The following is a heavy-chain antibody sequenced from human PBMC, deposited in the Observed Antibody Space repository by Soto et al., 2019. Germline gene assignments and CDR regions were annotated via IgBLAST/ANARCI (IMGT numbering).Heavy chain of an antibody. V-gene: IGHV3-7*03. CDR2: ISPNGRDQ. CDR3: SRIPCIAGSCFYDS. Sequence: EVQLVESGGDLVQPGGSLRLSCAASGFTFSNYWMSWVRQASGKGLEWVANISPNGRDQRYVASARGRVTISRDNANNVLYLQMHSLRADDSAVYFCSRIPCIAGSCFYDSWGQGTLVTVSS. D-gene: IGHD2-15*01. J-gene: IGHJ4*02. CDR1: GFTFSNYW.